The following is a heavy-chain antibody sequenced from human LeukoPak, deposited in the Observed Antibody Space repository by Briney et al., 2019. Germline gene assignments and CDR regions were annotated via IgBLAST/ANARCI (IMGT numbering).Heavy chain of an antibody. J-gene: IGHJ4*02. V-gene: IGHV3-23*01. D-gene: IGHD3-16*02. CDR3: AKDRNYVWGSYRPTYYFDY. Sequence: GGSLRLSCAASGFTFSSYAMSWVRQAPGKGLEWVSAISGSGGSTYYADSVKGRFTISRDNSKNTLYLQMNSLRAEDTAVYYCAKDRNYVWGSYRPTYYFDYWGQGTLVTVSS. CDR1: GFTFSSYA. CDR2: ISGSGGST.